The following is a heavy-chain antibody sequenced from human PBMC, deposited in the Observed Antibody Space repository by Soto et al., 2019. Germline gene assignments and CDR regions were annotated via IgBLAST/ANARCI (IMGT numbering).Heavy chain of an antibody. CDR3: AREGVAATGTWWFDP. D-gene: IGHD6-13*01. Sequence: SETLSLTCTVSGGSISFYHWNWIRQPAGKRLEWIGRVYSNGSANYNPSLNSRATMSVDTSKDQFSLRLVSLTAADTAVYYCAREGVAATGTWWFDPWCQGTLVTVSS. CDR1: GGSISFYH. CDR2: VYSNGSA. J-gene: IGHJ5*02. V-gene: IGHV4-4*07.